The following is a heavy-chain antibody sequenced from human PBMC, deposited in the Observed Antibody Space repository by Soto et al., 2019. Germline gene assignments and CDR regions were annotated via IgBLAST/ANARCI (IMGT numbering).Heavy chain of an antibody. V-gene: IGHV1-8*01. CDR2: MKPNSGDT. Sequence: QVQLVQSGAEVKKPGASVKVSCKTSGYTFTSYDINWVRQAPGQGLEWMGWMKPNSGDTGYAPKFQGSVNMTRNPSTGTAYMELSSLISEDTAVYYCARRRAVVAARPYYYYAMDVWGQGTTVTVSS. CDR3: ARRRAVVAARPYYYYAMDV. D-gene: IGHD6-6*01. CDR1: GYTFTSYD. J-gene: IGHJ6*02.